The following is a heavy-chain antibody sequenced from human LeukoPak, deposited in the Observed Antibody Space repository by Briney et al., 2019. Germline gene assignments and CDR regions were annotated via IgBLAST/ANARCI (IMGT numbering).Heavy chain of an antibody. D-gene: IGHD3-9*01. Sequence: RGSLRLSCAASGFIFRNYAMSWVRQAPGKVLEWVSAITGSGDSTYYADSVKGRFTISRDNSKNTLYVEMNTLRAEDTAVYYCAKWGDYDILTGYYVPDFWGQGTLVTVSS. J-gene: IGHJ4*02. CDR2: ITGSGDST. V-gene: IGHV3-23*01. CDR3: AKWGDYDILTGYYVPDF. CDR1: GFIFRNYA.